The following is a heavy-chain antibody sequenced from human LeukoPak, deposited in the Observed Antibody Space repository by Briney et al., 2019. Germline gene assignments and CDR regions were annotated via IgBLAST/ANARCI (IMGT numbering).Heavy chain of an antibody. J-gene: IGHJ1*01. Sequence: GSLRLSCAASGFTFSSYSMNWVRQAPGKGLEWVSSISSSSSYIYYADSVKGRFTISRDNAKNSLYLQMNSLRAEDTAVYYCARDRGEVAPEQNEYFQHWGQGTLVTVSS. D-gene: IGHD3-10*01. CDR1: GFTFSSYS. V-gene: IGHV3-21*01. CDR2: ISSSSSYI. CDR3: ARDRGEVAPEQNEYFQH.